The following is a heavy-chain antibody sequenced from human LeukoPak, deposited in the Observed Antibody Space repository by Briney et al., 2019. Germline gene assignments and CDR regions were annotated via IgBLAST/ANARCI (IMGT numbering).Heavy chain of an antibody. Sequence: SETLSLTCAVYGGSFSGYYWSWIRQPPGKGLEWIGEINHSGSTNYNPSLKSRVTVSVDTSKNQFSLKLSSVTAADTAVYYCARGLGVAAAPLYYFDYWGQGTLVTVSS. CDR1: GGSFSGYY. J-gene: IGHJ4*02. CDR3: ARGLGVAAAPLYYFDY. CDR2: INHSGST. V-gene: IGHV4-34*01. D-gene: IGHD6-13*01.